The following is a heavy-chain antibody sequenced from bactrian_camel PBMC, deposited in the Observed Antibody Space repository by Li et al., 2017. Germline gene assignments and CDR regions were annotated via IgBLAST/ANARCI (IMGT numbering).Heavy chain of an antibody. CDR3: AAGIRIRDGNNGYCEYNY. CDR1: IYTYSSYC. J-gene: IGHJ4*01. D-gene: IGHD6*01. Sequence: HVQLVESGGGSVQAGGSLRLSCVASIYTYSSYCMGWFRQAPGKEREGVARIDSNGSTTYADAVKGRFTISKDNAKNTLYLQMNSLKPEDTAMYYCAAGIRIRDGNNGYCEYNYWGQGTQVTVS. V-gene: IGHV3S55*01. CDR2: IDSNGST.